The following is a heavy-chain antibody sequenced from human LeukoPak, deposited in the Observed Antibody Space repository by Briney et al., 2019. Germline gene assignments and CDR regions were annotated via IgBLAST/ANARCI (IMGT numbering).Heavy chain of an antibody. J-gene: IGHJ4*02. CDR2: IMSVFETP. V-gene: IGHV1-69*01. CDR1: GRIFIKYS. Sequence: PVKVSSEASGRIFIKYSITWVRQAPGQGLEWMGGIMSVFETPTYAQRFQGRVNITADESTRTTYMELHSLTSEDTAVYYCASLVTSGSGSSWGQESLLTVSS. CDR3: ASLVTSGSGSS. D-gene: IGHD3-10*01.